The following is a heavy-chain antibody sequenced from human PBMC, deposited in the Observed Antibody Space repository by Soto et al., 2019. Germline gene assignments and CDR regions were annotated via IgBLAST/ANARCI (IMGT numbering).Heavy chain of an antibody. D-gene: IGHD3-10*01. CDR2: TYYRSEWFN. J-gene: IGHJ4*01. Sequence: QVQLQQPGPGLVKPSQTLSLTCAISGDSVSSTSAGWNWIRQSPSRGLEWLGRTYYRSEWFNEYAVSVKSRITINPDTSRNQISLHLNSVTPGGTAIYYCARDIDFAYWGRGTQVSVSP. V-gene: IGHV6-1*02. CDR1: GDSVSSTSAG. CDR3: ARDIDFAY.